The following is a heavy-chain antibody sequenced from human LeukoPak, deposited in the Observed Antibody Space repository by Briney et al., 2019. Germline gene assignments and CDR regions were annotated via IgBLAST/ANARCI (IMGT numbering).Heavy chain of an antibody. V-gene: IGHV4-39*07. D-gene: IGHD6-19*01. CDR2: IYYSGST. CDR3: ARGDGTVAYNWFDP. J-gene: IGHJ5*02. CDR1: GGSISSSSYY. Sequence: PSETLSLTCTVSGGSISSSSYYWGWIRRPPGKGLEWIRSIYYSGSTYYNPSLKSRVTISVDTSKNQFSLKLSSVTAADTAVYYCARGDGTVAYNWFDPWGQGTLVTVSS.